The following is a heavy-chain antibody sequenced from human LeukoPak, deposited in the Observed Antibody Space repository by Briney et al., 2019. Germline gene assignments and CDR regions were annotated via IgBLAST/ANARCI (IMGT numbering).Heavy chain of an antibody. D-gene: IGHD2-8*02. CDR2: INPNSGDT. CDR3: ATDTGTDAFDI. V-gene: IGHV1-2*02. J-gene: IGHJ3*02. Sequence: ASVKVSCKASGYIFTGYYMHWVRQAPGQGLEWMGWINPNSGDTNYAQKFQGRVTMTRDASISTAYMELSSLRSEDTAVYYCATDTGTDAFDIWGQGTMVTVSS. CDR1: GYIFTGYY.